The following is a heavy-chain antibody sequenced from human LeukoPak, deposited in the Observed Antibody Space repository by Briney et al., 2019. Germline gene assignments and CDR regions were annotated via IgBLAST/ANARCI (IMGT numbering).Heavy chain of an antibody. J-gene: IGHJ6*02. Sequence: PGGSLRLSCGASGFSFSDSWMSWVRQAPGKGLEWVADINKDGSVKEYVDSVKGRFNISRDNAKNSLYLQMDSLRAEDTAVYYCATYTNWVAGDVWDQGTTVSVSS. CDR2: INKDGSVK. D-gene: IGHD7-27*01. V-gene: IGHV3-7*01. CDR1: GFSFSDSW. CDR3: ATYTNWVAGDV.